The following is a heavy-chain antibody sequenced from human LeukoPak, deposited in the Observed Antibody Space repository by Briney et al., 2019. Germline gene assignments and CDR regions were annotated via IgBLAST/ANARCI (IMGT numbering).Heavy chain of an antibody. Sequence: SETLSLTCTVSGGSISSYYWSWIRQPAGKGLKWIGRIYTSGSTNYNPSLKSRVTMSVDTSKNQFSLKLSSVTAADTAVYYCARYDDSSGYYPNDAFDIWGQGTMVTVSS. CDR3: ARYDDSSGYYPNDAFDI. J-gene: IGHJ3*02. D-gene: IGHD3-22*01. CDR1: GGSISSYY. CDR2: IYTSGST. V-gene: IGHV4-4*07.